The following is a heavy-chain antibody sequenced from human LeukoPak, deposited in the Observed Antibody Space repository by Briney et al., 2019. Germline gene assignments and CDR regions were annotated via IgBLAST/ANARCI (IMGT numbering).Heavy chain of an antibody. V-gene: IGHV3-30-3*01. Sequence: GGSLRLSCAASGFTFSSYWMHWVRQAPGKGLEWVAVISYDGSNKYYADSVKGRFTISRDNSKNTLYLQMNSLRAEDTAVYYCARVVEAYYDSSGYSDYWGQGTLVTVSS. CDR2: ISYDGSNK. CDR3: ARVVEAYYDSSGYSDY. D-gene: IGHD3-22*01. J-gene: IGHJ4*02. CDR1: GFTFSSYW.